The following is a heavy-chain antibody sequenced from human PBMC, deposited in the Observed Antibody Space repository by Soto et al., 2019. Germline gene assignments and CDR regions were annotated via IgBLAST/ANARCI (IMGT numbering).Heavy chain of an antibody. CDR1: GFTFSSYW. Sequence: GVSLRLSFAASGFTFSSYWMSWVRQAPGKGLEWVANIKQDGSEKYYVDSVKGRFTISRDNAKNSLYLQMNSLRAEDTAVYYCARVARVVVPAAIISHYYYMDVWGKGTTVTVSS. D-gene: IGHD2-2*01. CDR3: ARVARVVVPAAIISHYYYMDV. V-gene: IGHV3-7*01. CDR2: IKQDGSEK. J-gene: IGHJ6*03.